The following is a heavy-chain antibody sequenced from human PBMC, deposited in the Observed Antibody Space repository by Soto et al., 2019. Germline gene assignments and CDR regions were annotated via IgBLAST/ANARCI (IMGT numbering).Heavy chain of an antibody. D-gene: IGHD2-8*01. CDR2: ISGSGGST. CDR3: AKDLSLGYCTNGVCSDFDY. Sequence: PGGSLRLSCAASGFTFSSYAMSWVRQAQGKGLEWVSAISGSGGSTYYADSVKGRFTISRDNSKNTLYLQMNSLRAEDTAVYYCAKDLSLGYCTNGVCSDFDYWGQGTLVTVSS. V-gene: IGHV3-23*01. CDR1: GFTFSSYA. J-gene: IGHJ4*02.